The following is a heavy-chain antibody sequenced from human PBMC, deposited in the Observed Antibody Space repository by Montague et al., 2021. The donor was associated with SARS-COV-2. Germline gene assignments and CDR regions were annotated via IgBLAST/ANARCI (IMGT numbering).Heavy chain of an antibody. D-gene: IGHD4-23*01. Sequence: SETLSLTCAVYGGSFSGYYWTWIRQSPGKGLEWIAEINHSGTTNYNFNPSLRSRVTISVDTSKSQFSLKLGSVTAADTGVYYCARWDPQTLTLIGLRGKSASDYWGQGTLVPVSS. CDR3: ARWDPQTLTLIGLRGKSASDY. J-gene: IGHJ4*02. CDR1: GGSFSGYY. CDR2: INHSGTT. V-gene: IGHV4-34*01.